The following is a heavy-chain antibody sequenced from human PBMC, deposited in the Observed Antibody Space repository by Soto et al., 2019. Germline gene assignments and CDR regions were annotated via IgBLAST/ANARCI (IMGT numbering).Heavy chain of an antibody. CDR1: GGSFSGYY. J-gene: IGHJ4*02. Sequence: SETLSLTCAVYGGSFSGYYWSWIRRPPGKGLEWIGEISHRGVTNYSPSLKSRVTMXVDTSKNQFSLRLSSVTAADTAMYYCAXXXXYCSGGKCNSPGCYFDYWGQGIQVTVSS. CDR2: ISHRGVT. D-gene: IGHD2-15*01. CDR3: AXXXXYCSGGKCNSPGCYFDY. V-gene: IGHV4-34*01.